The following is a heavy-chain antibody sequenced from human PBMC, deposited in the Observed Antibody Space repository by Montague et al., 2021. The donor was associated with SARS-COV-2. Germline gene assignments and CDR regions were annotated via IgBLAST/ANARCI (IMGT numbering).Heavy chain of an antibody. D-gene: IGHD6-19*01. CDR2: IYGDGSKT. V-gene: IGHV3-23*03. CDR3: AKGWDPSGWIAIYDS. CDR1: GFIFSNYA. J-gene: IGHJ4*02. Sequence: SLRLSCAASGFIFSNYAMNWVPQTPGKGLEWVSVIYGDGSKTYYADSVKGRFTISRDNSKNTLYLQMNSLRTEDTALYYCAKGWDPSGWIAIYDSWGQGTLVPVSS.